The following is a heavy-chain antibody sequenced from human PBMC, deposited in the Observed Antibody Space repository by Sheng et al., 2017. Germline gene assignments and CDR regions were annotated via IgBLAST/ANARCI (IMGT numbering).Heavy chain of an antibody. V-gene: IGHV3-48*03. D-gene: IGHD3-22*01. CDR3: ARGSNYYDSSGYLH. CDR1: GFTFSSYE. J-gene: IGHJ4*02. Sequence: EVQLVESGGGLVQPGGSLRLSCAASGFTFSSYEMNWVRQAPGKGLEWVSYISSSGSTIYYADSVKGRFTISRDNAKNSLYLQMNSLRAEDTAVYYCARGSNYYDSSGYLHWGQGTLVTVSS. CDR2: ISSSGSTI.